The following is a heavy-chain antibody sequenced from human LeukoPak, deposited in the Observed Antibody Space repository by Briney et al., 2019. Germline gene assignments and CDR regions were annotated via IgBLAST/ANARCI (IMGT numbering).Heavy chain of an antibody. V-gene: IGHV3-9*01. CDR2: ISWNSGYI. CDR3: AKSVSPGAFDM. CDR1: GFTFGDYA. Sequence: GRSLRLSCAGSGFTFGDYAMHWVRHAPGKGLEWVSGISWNSGYIVYADSVKGRFTISRDNRRNTLYLQMNSPRAEDTALYYCAKSVSPGAFDMWRQGTMVTVSS. J-gene: IGHJ3*02.